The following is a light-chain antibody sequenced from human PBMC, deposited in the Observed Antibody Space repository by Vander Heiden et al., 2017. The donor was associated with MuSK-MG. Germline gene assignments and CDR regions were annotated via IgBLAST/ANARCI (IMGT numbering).Light chain of an antibody. V-gene: IGLV1-40*01. CDR1: SSNLGAGYD. CDR2: GNS. J-gene: IGLJ3*02. Sequence: QSVLTQPPSVSGAPGQRVTISCTGSSSNLGAGYDVHWYQQLPGTEPKRRMDGNSNRPSGVPDRFAGYKAGTKASLETTGLQAEDEADDYCQYSDSSLSGAVFGGGNKLTV. CDR3: QYSDSSLSGAV.